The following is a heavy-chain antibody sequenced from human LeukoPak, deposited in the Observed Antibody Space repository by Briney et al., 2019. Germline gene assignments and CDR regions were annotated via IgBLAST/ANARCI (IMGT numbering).Heavy chain of an antibody. V-gene: IGHV4-4*07. CDR2: IYTSGST. J-gene: IGHJ6*03. Sequence: SETLSLTCTVSGGSISSYYWSWIRQPAGKGLEWIGRIYTSGSTNYNPSLKSRVTMSVDTSKNQFSLKLSSVTAADTAVYYCARGGSGGSFYYYYYMDVWGKGTTVTISS. CDR3: ARGGSGGSFYYYYYMDV. D-gene: IGHD2-15*01. CDR1: GGSISSYY.